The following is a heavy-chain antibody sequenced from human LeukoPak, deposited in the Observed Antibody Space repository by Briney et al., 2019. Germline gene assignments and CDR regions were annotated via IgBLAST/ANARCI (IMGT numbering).Heavy chain of an antibody. Sequence: PGCDLRLSCVSSGFTVSNSYMNWVRQAAGKGLEYVSVISYGCTTEYADSVKGRFTISRDNSKNTLYLQMNSLTAGDTAVYYCARDPVPECWGQGTMVTVSS. CDR3: ARDPVPEC. CDR1: GFTVSNSY. J-gene: IGHJ3*01. V-gene: IGHV3-53*01. D-gene: IGHD1-14*01. CDR2: ISYGCTT.